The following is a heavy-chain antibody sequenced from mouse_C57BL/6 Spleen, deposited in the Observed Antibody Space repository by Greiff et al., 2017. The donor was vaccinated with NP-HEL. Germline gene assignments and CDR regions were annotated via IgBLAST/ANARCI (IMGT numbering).Heavy chain of an antibody. V-gene: IGHV14-4*01. CDR3: TTPYSNPWFAY. J-gene: IGHJ3*01. Sequence: VQLQQSGAELVRPGASVKLSCTASGFNIKDDYMHWVKQRPEQGLEWIGWIDPENGDTEYASKFQGKATITADTSSNTAYLQLSSLTSEDTAVYYCTTPYSNPWFAYWGQGTLVTVSA. CDR2: IDPENGDT. D-gene: IGHD2-5*01. CDR1: GFNIKDDY.